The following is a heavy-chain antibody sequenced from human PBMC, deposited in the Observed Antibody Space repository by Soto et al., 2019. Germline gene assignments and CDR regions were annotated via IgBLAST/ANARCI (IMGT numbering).Heavy chain of an antibody. J-gene: IGHJ3*02. Sequence: QVQLVQSGAEVKKPGASVKVSCKASGYTFTSYGIIWVRQAPGQGLEWMGWISAYNGNTNYAQKLQGRVTMTTDTSTSTGYMELRSLISDDTAVYYCARDKREYSYGQNAFDIWGQGTMVTVSS. V-gene: IGHV1-18*01. D-gene: IGHD5-18*01. CDR1: GYTFTSYG. CDR3: ARDKREYSYGQNAFDI. CDR2: ISAYNGNT.